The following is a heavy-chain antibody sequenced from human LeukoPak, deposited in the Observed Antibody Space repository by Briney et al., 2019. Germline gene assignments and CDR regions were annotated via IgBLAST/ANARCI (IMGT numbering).Heavy chain of an antibody. CDR2: INWNGGST. CDR3: ARDHTAGDAFDI. CDR1: GFTFDDYG. V-gene: IGHV3-20*01. D-gene: IGHD6-13*01. J-gene: IGHJ3*02. Sequence: TGGSLRLSCAASGFTFDDYGMSWVRQAPGKGLEWVSGINWNGGSTGYADSVKGRFTISRDNAKNSLYLQMSSLRAEDTALYHCARDHTAGDAFDIWGQGTMVTVSS.